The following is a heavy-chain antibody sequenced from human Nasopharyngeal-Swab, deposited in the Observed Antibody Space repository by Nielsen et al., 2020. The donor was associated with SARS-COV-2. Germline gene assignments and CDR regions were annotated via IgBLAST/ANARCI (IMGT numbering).Heavy chain of an antibody. V-gene: IGHV3-7*01. CDR1: GFTFSSYW. J-gene: IGHJ6*02. CDR3: ARGGAVAGNDYYYGMDV. Sequence: GDSLKISCAASGFTFSSYWMSWVRQAPGKGLEWVANIKQAGSEKYYVDSVKGRFTISRDNAKKSLDLQMNSLRAEDTAVYYCARGGAVAGNDYYYGMDVWGQGTTVTVSS. CDR2: IKQAGSEK. D-gene: IGHD6-19*01.